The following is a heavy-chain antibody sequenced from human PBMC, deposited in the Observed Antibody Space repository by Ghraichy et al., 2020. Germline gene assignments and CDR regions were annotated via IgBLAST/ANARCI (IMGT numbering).Heavy chain of an antibody. Sequence: LSLTCAASGFTFSSYWMSWVRQAPGKGLEWVANIKQDGSEKYYVDSVKGRFTISRDNAKNSLYLQMNSLRAEDTAVYYCASEEIQLWFGGYYFDYWGQGTLVTVSS. CDR3: ASEEIQLWFGGYYFDY. J-gene: IGHJ4*02. CDR2: IKQDGSEK. CDR1: GFTFSSYW. V-gene: IGHV3-7*01. D-gene: IGHD5-18*01.